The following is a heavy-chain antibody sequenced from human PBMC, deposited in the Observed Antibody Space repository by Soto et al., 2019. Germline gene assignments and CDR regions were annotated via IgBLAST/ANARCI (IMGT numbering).Heavy chain of an antibody. CDR3: ARQVQPRRFDP. V-gene: IGHV4-59*08. D-gene: IGHD3-10*01. CDR2: IYYSGST. Sequence: SETLSLTCTVSGGSISSYYWSWIRQPPGKGLEWIGYIYYSGSTNYNPSLKSRVTISVDTSKNQFSLKLSSVTAADTAVYYCARQVQPRRFDPWGQGTLVTVSS. CDR1: GGSISSYY. J-gene: IGHJ5*02.